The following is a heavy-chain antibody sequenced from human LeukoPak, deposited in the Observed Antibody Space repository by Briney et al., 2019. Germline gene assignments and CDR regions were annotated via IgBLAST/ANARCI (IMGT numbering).Heavy chain of an antibody. Sequence: GASVKVSCKASGYTFTSYYMHWVRQAPAQGLEWMGIINPSGGSTSYAQKFQGRVTMTRDTSTSTVYMELSSLRSEDTAVYYCASIVVVAATQDAFDYWGQGTLVTVSS. CDR2: INPSGGST. D-gene: IGHD2-15*01. J-gene: IGHJ4*02. CDR1: GYTFTSYY. V-gene: IGHV1-46*01. CDR3: ASIVVVAATQDAFDY.